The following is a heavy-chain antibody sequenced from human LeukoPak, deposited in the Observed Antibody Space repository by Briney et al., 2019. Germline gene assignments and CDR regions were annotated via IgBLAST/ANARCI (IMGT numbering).Heavy chain of an antibody. V-gene: IGHV3-9*03. J-gene: IGHJ3*02. CDR2: ISWDSVRM. CDR3: VKDMSGSNDAFDI. D-gene: IGHD1-26*01. Sequence: GGSLRLSCAASGFTFSDYYMSWIRQAPGKGLEWVARISWDSVRMDYADSVKGRFTIARDNAKNSLYLQMNSLRVEDMALYYCVKDMSGSNDAFDIWGQGTMVSVSS. CDR1: GFTFSDYY.